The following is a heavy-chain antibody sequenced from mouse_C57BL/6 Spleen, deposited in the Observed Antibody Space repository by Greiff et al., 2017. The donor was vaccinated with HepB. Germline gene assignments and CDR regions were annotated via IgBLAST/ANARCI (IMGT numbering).Heavy chain of an antibody. CDR1: GFSLTSYG. CDR2: IWRGGST. D-gene: IGHD1-1*01. CDR3: AKGNGSSYGYYAMDY. Sequence: VQLQQSGPGLVQPSQSLSITCTVSGFSLTSYGVHWVRQSPGKGLEWLGVIWRGGSTDYNAAFMSRLSITKDNSKSQVFFKMNSLQADDTAIYYRAKGNGSSYGYYAMDYWGQGTSVTVSS. J-gene: IGHJ4*01. V-gene: IGHV2-5*01.